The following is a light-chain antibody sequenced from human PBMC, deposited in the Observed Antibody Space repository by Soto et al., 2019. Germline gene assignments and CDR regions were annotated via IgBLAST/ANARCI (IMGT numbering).Light chain of an antibody. CDR2: ATS. J-gene: IGKJ2*01. CDR3: QQSNSFPYT. V-gene: IGKV1-12*01. Sequence: DIQMTQSPSSVSASVGDRVTITCRASQSIGSWLAWYQQKPGKAPNLLIFATSSLQSGVPSRFSGSGSGTDFILTISSLQPEDFTTYYCQQSNSFPYTFGQGTKLEIK. CDR1: QSIGSW.